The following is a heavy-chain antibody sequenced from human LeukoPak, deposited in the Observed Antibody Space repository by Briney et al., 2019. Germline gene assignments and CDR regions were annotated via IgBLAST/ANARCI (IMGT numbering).Heavy chain of an antibody. J-gene: IGHJ4*02. V-gene: IGHV4-31*03. Sequence: PSETLSLTCTVSGGSISSGGYYWSWIRQHPGKGLEWIGYIYYSGSTYYNPSLESRVTISVDTSKNQFSLKLSSVTAADTAVYYCARDTYGSGTFDYWGQGTLVTVSS. CDR3: ARDTYGSGTFDY. D-gene: IGHD3-10*01. CDR2: IYYSGST. CDR1: GGSISSGGYY.